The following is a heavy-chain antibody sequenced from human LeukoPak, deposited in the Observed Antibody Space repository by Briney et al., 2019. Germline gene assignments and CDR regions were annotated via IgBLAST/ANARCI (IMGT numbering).Heavy chain of an antibody. CDR3: ASLPYDYVWGSYRNFDY. CDR1: GGSISSSSYY. CDR2: IYYSVST. Sequence: PSETLSLTCTVSGGSISSSSYYWGWIRQPPGKGLEWIGSIYYSVSTYDNPSLKSRVTISVDTSKNQFSLKLSSVTAADTAVYYCASLPYDYVWGSYRNFDYWGQGTLVTVSS. D-gene: IGHD3-16*02. V-gene: IGHV4-39*01. J-gene: IGHJ4*02.